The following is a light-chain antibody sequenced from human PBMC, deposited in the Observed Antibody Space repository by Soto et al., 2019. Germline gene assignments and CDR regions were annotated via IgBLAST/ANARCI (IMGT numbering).Light chain of an antibody. V-gene: IGKV1-5*01. CDR3: QKLNAYPPWT. CDR2: GAS. J-gene: IGKJ1*01. CDR1: QTISSW. Sequence: DIQMTQSPSTLSGSVGDRVTITCRASQTISSWLAWYQQKPGKAPKLLIFGASTLQSGVPSRFSGSGYGTDFTITISSLQPEDFATYFCQKLNAYPPWTFGQGTKVDIK.